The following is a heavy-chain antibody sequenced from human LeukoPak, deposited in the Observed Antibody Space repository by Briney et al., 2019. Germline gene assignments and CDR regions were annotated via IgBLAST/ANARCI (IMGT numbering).Heavy chain of an antibody. D-gene: IGHD3-22*01. J-gene: IGHJ4*02. Sequence: GASVKVSCKASGYTFTGYYMHWVRQAPGQGLEWMGWINPNSGGTNYAQKFQGRVTMTRDTSISTAYMELSRLRSDDTAVYYCARDLGYYDSSGLDYWGQGTLVTVSS. CDR3: ARDLGYYDSSGLDY. V-gene: IGHV1-2*02. CDR1: GYTFTGYY. CDR2: INPNSGGT.